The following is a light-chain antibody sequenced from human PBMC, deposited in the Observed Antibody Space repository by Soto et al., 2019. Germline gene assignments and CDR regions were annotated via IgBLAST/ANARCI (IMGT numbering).Light chain of an antibody. CDR1: KLGDKY. CDR3: QAWDSSTGV. J-gene: IGLJ1*01. V-gene: IGLV3-1*01. Sequence: SSELTQPPSVSVSPGQTASITCSGDKLGDKYAYWYQQKPGQSPVLVIYQDSKRPSGIPERFSGSNSGNTATLTISGTQAMDEADYYCQAWDSSTGVFGTGTKVTVL. CDR2: QDS.